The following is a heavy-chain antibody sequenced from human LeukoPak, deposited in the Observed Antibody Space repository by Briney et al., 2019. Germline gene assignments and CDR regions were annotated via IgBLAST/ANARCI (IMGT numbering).Heavy chain of an antibody. Sequence: GGSLRLSCETAGFSFSSYVMHWVRRTPGKGLVWVSRISHDGIISYADSVKGRFTISRDNAKNTLILQMNSLRVEDTAVYYCARDWVYKIDYWGRGTLVTVSS. CDR1: GFSFSSYV. J-gene: IGHJ4*02. D-gene: IGHD5-24*01. V-gene: IGHV3-74*01. CDR3: ARDWVYKIDY. CDR2: ISHDGII.